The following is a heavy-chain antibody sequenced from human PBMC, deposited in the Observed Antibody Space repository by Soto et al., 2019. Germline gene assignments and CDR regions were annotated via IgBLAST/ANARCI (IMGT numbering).Heavy chain of an antibody. V-gene: IGHV1-46*01. CDR3: ARDGYYDSSGYRSDFDY. D-gene: IGHD3-22*01. Sequence: ASVKVSCKASGYTFTSYYMHWVRQAPGQGLEWMGIINPSGGSTSYAQKFQGRVTMTTDTSTSTAYMELRSLRSDDTAVYYCARDGYYDSSGYRSDFDYWGQGTLVTVSS. J-gene: IGHJ4*02. CDR2: INPSGGST. CDR1: GYTFTSYY.